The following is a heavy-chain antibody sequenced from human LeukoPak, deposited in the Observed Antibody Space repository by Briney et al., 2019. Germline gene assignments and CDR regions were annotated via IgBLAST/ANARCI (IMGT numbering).Heavy chain of an antibody. J-gene: IGHJ3*02. V-gene: IGHV4-59*01. Sequence: PSETLSLTCTVSGGSISSYYWSWIRQPPGKGLEWIGYIYYSGSTNYNPPLKSRVTISVDTSKNQFSLKLSSVTAADTAVYYCARGKLRFLERSPAFDIWGQGTMVTVSS. CDR3: ARGKLRFLERSPAFDI. CDR1: GGSISSYY. CDR2: IYYSGST. D-gene: IGHD3-3*01.